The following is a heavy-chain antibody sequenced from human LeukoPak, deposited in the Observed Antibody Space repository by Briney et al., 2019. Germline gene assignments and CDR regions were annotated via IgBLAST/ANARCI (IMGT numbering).Heavy chain of an antibody. CDR2: VWYDGSKK. CDR1: GFTFSSYA. Sequence: GGSLRLSCAASGFTFSSYALHWVRQAPGKGLEWVAVVWYDGSKKYYADSAKGRFTISRDNSKNTLYLQMNSLRAEDTAVYYCARDPRYSSTWYYFDYWGQGTLVTVSS. CDR3: ARDPRYSSTWYYFDY. J-gene: IGHJ4*02. V-gene: IGHV3-33*01. D-gene: IGHD6-13*01.